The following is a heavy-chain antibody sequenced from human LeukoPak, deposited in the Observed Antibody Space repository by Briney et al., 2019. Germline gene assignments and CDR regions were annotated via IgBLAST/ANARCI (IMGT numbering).Heavy chain of an antibody. Sequence: SETLSLTCAVYGGSFSGYYWSWIRQPPGKGLEWIGEINHSGSTNYNPSLKSRVTISVDTSKNQFSLKLSSVTAADTAVYYSAMGPGDSSGYYYFNYWGQGTLVTVSS. CDR1: GGSFSGYY. CDR3: AMGPGDSSGYYYFNY. J-gene: IGHJ4*02. CDR2: INHSGST. D-gene: IGHD3-22*01. V-gene: IGHV4-34*01.